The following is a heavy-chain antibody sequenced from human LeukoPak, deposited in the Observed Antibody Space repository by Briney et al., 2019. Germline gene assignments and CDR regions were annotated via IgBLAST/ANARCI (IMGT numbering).Heavy chain of an antibody. CDR3: GRATMVRGVAVDY. V-gene: IGHV3-64*03. CDR2: IISNGEST. D-gene: IGHD3-10*01. Sequence: GGSLRLSCSASGFTFSGYAMHWVRQAPGKGLEYVSAIISNGESTYYSDSVKDRFTISRDNSKNTLYFQMSSLRPEDTAVYYCGRATMVRGVAVDYWGQGTLVTVSS. J-gene: IGHJ4*02. CDR1: GFTFSGYA.